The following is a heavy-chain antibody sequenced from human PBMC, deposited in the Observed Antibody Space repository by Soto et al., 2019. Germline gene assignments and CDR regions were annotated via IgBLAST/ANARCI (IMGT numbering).Heavy chain of an antibody. J-gene: IGHJ6*02. D-gene: IGHD2-2*01. CDR3: ARDSLMVVVPAAIRPDYYYYGIDV. V-gene: IGHV1-18*04. CDR2: ISAYNGNT. Sequence: ASVKVSCKASGYTFTSYGISWVRQAPGQGLEWMGWISAYNGNTNYAQKLQGRVTMTTDTSTSTVYMELRSLRSDDTAVYYCARDSLMVVVPAAIRPDYYYYGIDVWGQGTTVTVS. CDR1: GYTFTSYG.